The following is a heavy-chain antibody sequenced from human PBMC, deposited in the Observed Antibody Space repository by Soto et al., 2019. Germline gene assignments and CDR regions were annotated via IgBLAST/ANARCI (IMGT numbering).Heavy chain of an antibody. CDR2: IIPIFGTA. V-gene: IGHV1-69*13. D-gene: IGHD5-12*01. J-gene: IGHJ6*02. Sequence: GASVKVSCKASGGTFSSYAISWVRQAPGQGLEWMGGIIPIFGTANYAQKFQGRVTITADESTSTAYMELSSLRSEDTAVYYCVRDRPQSGDGYNLRYYYYSGMDVSGQGPTVTVYS. CDR1: GGTFSSYA. CDR3: VRDRPQSGDGYNLRYYYYSGMDV.